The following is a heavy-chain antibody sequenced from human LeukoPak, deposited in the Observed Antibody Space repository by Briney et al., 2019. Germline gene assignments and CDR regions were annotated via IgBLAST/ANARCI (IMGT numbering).Heavy chain of an antibody. CDR3: ARDHRYDILTGYDL. J-gene: IGHJ5*02. V-gene: IGHV3-21*01. CDR1: GFRFSSYS. Sequence: GGSLRLSCKASGFRFSSYSMNWVRQAPGKGLEWVSSISSSSSYIYYADSVKGRFTISRDNAKNSLYLQMNSLRAEDTAVYYCARDHRYDILTGYDLWGQGTLVTVSS. CDR2: ISSSSSYI. D-gene: IGHD3-9*01.